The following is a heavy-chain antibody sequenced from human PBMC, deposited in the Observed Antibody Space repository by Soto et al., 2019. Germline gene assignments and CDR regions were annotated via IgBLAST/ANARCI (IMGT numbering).Heavy chain of an antibody. Sequence: SETLSLTCSVSGGSITSHYCSWFRQPPGKGLEWIGYIHHSGSTSYNPSLKSRVTMSVDTSKNQFSLKVSSVTAADTALYYCARQGFGQLHGLVDVWGPGTTVTV. V-gene: IGHV4-59*08. CDR3: ARQGFGQLHGLVDV. CDR2: IHHSGST. D-gene: IGHD3-10*01. J-gene: IGHJ6*02. CDR1: GGSITSHY.